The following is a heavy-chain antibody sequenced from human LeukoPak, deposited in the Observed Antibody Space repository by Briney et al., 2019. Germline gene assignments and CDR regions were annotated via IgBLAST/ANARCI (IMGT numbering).Heavy chain of an antibody. V-gene: IGHV4-38-2*01. Sequence: SETLSLTCAVSGYSISSGYYWGWIRQPPGKGLEWIGSIYHSGSTYYNPSLKSRVTISVDTSRNQFSLKLSSVTAADTAVYYCARIGGSGSYRDYYMDVWGNGTTVTVSS. D-gene: IGHD3-10*01. J-gene: IGHJ6*03. CDR1: GYSISSGYY. CDR2: IYHSGST. CDR3: ARIGGSGSYRDYYMDV.